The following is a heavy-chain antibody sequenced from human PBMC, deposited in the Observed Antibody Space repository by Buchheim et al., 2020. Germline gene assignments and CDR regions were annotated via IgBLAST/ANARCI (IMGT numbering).Heavy chain of an antibody. CDR2: INPNSGCT. J-gene: IGHJ6*02. CDR3: ARVKLAAMDAYYDGMDV. Sequence: QVQLVQSGAEVKKPGASVKVSCKASGYTFTGYYMHWVRQAPGQGLEWLGWINPNSGCTHYAQQFQGWVTMTRDTSLSTSYLELSRLRSDDTAVYYCARVKLAAMDAYYDGMDVWGQGTT. CDR1: GYTFTGYY. V-gene: IGHV1-2*04. D-gene: IGHD5-18*01.